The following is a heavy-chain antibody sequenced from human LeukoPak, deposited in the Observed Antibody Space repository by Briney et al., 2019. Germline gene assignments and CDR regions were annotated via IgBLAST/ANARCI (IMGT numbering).Heavy chain of an antibody. CDR1: GFSFSNYA. Sequence: GGSLRLSCVPSGFSFSNYAMSWVRQALGKGLEWVSSISGSGGSTHYVDSVKGRFTISRDKTKNTLYLQMNSLRAEDTAVYYCAKSSYYDASGYYREYYFDPWGQGTLVTVSS. CDR3: AKSSYYDASGYYREYYFDP. V-gene: IGHV3-23*01. D-gene: IGHD3-22*01. CDR2: ISGSGGST. J-gene: IGHJ4*02.